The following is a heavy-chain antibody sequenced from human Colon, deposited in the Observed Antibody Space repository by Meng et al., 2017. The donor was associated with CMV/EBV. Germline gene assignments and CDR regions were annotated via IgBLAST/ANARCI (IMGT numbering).Heavy chain of an antibody. J-gene: IGHJ4*02. CDR3: ARVQPDNYFDS. D-gene: IGHD5-18*01. CDR2: ISGSGRTI. CDR1: GFSFSNFA. V-gene: IGHV3-48*03. Sequence: GESLKISCAASGFSFSNFAMGWVRQAPGQGLEWISHISGSGRTITYADSVKGRFTISRDSAMNSLYLQMDSLRPEDTAVYFCARVQPDNYFDSWGQGVLVTVSS.